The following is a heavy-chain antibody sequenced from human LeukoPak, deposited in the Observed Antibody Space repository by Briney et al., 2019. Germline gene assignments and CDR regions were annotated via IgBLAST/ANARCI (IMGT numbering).Heavy chain of an antibody. V-gene: IGHV3-74*01. J-gene: IGHJ3*02. CDR3: ARGITIFGVVNDAFDI. CDR1: GFTLSSDW. Sequence: GGSLRLSCAASGFTLSSDWMHWVRQAPGKGLVWVSRISRDGSGTNYADSVKGRFTVSRDNAKNTVYLQMNSLRAEDTAVYYCARGITIFGVVNDAFDIWGQGTMVTVSS. D-gene: IGHD3-3*01. CDR2: ISRDGSGT.